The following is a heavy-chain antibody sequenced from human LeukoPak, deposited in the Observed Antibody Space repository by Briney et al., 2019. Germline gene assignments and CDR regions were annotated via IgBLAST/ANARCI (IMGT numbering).Heavy chain of an antibody. CDR3: ARAHPTMVTGYYYYYMDV. CDR2: IIPIFGTA. Sequence: SVKVSCKTSGYTFTSYDLNWVRQAPGQGLEWMGGIIPIFGTANYAQKFQGRVTITADKSTSTAYMELSSLRSEDTAVYYCARAHPTMVTGYYYYYMDVWGKGTTVTVSS. J-gene: IGHJ6*03. D-gene: IGHD3-10*01. CDR1: GYTFTSYD. V-gene: IGHV1-69*06.